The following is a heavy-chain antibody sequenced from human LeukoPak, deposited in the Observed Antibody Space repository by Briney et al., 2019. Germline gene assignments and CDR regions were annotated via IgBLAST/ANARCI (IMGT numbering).Heavy chain of an antibody. D-gene: IGHD1-26*01. Sequence: SETLSLTCTVSGGSISSYDWSWIRQPPGKGLEWVGYIYYGGSTNYNPFLKSRVTISVDTSKKQFSLWLSSVTAADTAVYYCARGEEADYWGQGTLVTVSS. J-gene: IGHJ4*02. CDR2: IYYGGST. CDR3: ARGEEADY. V-gene: IGHV4-59*12. CDR1: GGSISSYD.